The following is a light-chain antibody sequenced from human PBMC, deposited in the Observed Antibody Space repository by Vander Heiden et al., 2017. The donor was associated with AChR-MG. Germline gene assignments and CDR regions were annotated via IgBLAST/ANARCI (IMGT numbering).Light chain of an antibody. CDR1: QSISTF. Sequence: DIQMTPSPSSLSASVGVSVTITCRASQSISTFLNWYQQKPGKAPKLLIHAAFTLQSGVPSRFSGSGSGTDFTLTISNLQPEDFTTYYCQQSFSTPYTFGQGTRLEIK. CDR2: AAF. CDR3: QQSFSTPYT. J-gene: IGKJ2*01. V-gene: IGKV1-39*01.